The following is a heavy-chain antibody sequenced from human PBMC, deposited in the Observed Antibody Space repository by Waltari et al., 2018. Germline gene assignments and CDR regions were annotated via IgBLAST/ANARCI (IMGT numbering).Heavy chain of an antibody. Sequence: QVQLQESGPGLAKPSETLSFSCTVSGGSIIPYYWSWIRQPPGKGLEWIGYVIHTGSTSYNPSFKSRVTISLDVSRNQFSLHLSSVTAADTAVYYCARHLERYWYYGMDVWGQGATVTVSS. V-gene: IGHV4-59*08. CDR3: ARHLERYWYYGMDV. CDR1: GGSIIPYY. CDR2: VIHTGST. J-gene: IGHJ6*02. D-gene: IGHD2-8*02.